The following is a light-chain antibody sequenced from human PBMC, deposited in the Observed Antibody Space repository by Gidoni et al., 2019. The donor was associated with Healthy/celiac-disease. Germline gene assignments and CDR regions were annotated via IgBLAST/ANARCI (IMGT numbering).Light chain of an antibody. Sequence: EIVLTPTPGTLSLSPGKRATLSCRASQSVSSSYLTWYQQKPGQAPRPVIYGASSRATGIPDRFSGSGSGTAFTLTISRLEPADFAVYYCQQSGSSPRTFGQGTKLEIK. CDR1: QSVSSSY. CDR2: GAS. J-gene: IGKJ2*01. V-gene: IGKV3-20*01. CDR3: QQSGSSPRT.